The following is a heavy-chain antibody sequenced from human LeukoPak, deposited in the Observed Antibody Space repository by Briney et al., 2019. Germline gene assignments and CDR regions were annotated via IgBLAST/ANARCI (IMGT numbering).Heavy chain of an antibody. D-gene: IGHD3-22*01. V-gene: IGHV3-23*01. J-gene: IGHJ4*02. CDR1: GFTFSSYA. CDR2: ISGSGGST. CDR3: AKAKYYYDSSGYLFDY. Sequence: GGSLRLSCAASGFTFSSYAMSWVRQAPGKGLECVSAISGSGGSTYYADSVKGRFTISRDNSKNTLYLQMNSLRAEDTAVYYCAKAKYYYDSSGYLFDYWGQGTLVTVSS.